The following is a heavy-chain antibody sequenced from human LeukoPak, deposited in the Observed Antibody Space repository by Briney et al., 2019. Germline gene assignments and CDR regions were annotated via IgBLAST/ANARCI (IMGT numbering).Heavy chain of an antibody. CDR1: GGSISSGGYY. J-gene: IGHJ5*02. D-gene: IGHD3-9*01. CDR2: IYYSGST. Sequence: PSQTLSLTCTVSGGSISSGGYYWSWIRQHPGKGLEWIGYIYYSGSTYYNPSLKSRVTISVDTSKNQFSLKLSSATAADTAVYYCARVLFLLSNWFDPWGQGTLVTVSS. V-gene: IGHV4-31*03. CDR3: ARVLFLLSNWFDP.